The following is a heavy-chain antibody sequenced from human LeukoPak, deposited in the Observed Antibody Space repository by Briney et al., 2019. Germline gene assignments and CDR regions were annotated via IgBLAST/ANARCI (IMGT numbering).Heavy chain of an antibody. CDR1: GYSFTSYW. CDR2: IYPGDSDT. D-gene: IGHD2-15*01. Sequence: GESLKISCKGSGYSFTSYWIGWVRQMPGKGLEWMGIIYPGDSDTRYSPSFQGQVTISADKSISTAYLQWSSLKASDTAMYYCARRLCSGGSCYSSWFDPWGQGTLVTVSS. CDR3: ARRLCSGGSCYSSWFDP. J-gene: IGHJ5*02. V-gene: IGHV5-51*01.